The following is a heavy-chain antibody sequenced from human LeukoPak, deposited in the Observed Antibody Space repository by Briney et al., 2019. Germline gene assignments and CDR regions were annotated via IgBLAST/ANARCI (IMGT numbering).Heavy chain of an antibody. D-gene: IGHD4-11*01. Sequence: ASVKVSCKASGYTFTDYYMHWVRQAPGQGLEWMGWINPNSGGTHYAQNFQGRVTMTRDTSISTGYMELSRLRSDDTAVYYCARPPPAVTMTYYYYGLDVWGQGTAVTVSS. V-gene: IGHV1-2*02. CDR2: INPNSGGT. J-gene: IGHJ6*02. CDR3: ARPPPAVTMTYYYYGLDV. CDR1: GYTFTDYY.